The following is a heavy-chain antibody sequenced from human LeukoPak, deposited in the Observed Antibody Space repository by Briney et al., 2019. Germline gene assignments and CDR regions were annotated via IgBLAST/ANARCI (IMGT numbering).Heavy chain of an antibody. CDR1: GFTFSSYA. J-gene: IGHJ6*02. CDR3: ARTYSNYDYYYYYGMDV. Sequence: GGSLRLSCAASGFTFSSYAMHWVRQAPGKGLEWVAVISYDGSNKYYADSVKGRFTISRDSSKNTLYLQMNSLRAEDTAVYYCARTYSNYDYYYYYGMDVWGQGTTVTVSS. V-gene: IGHV3-30-3*01. CDR2: ISYDGSNK. D-gene: IGHD4-4*01.